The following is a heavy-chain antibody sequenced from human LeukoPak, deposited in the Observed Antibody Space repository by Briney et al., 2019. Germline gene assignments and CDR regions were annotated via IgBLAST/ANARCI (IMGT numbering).Heavy chain of an antibody. D-gene: IGHD1-1*01. J-gene: IGHJ4*02. CDR3: ASGSWNAY. CDR2: ISSGGGHT. Sequence: PGGSLRLSCAASGISFGNYDMNWVRQAPGKGLEWVSLISSGGGHTYYAESVRGRFTVSRDNAKNSLYLQMNSLTVGDTAIYYCASGSWNAYWGPGTLVTVSS. CDR1: GISFGNYD. V-gene: IGHV3-21*01.